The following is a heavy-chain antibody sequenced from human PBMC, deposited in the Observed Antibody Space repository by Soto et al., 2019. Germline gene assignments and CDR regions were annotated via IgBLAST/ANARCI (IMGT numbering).Heavy chain of an antibody. CDR3: ARAGLGYCTSTSCHPGFDI. D-gene: IGHD2-2*01. V-gene: IGHV3-74*01. CDR1: GFTFSNYW. Sequence: AGGSLRLSCAASGFTFSNYWMHWVRQAPGKGLEWVSRINGDGRTTIYADSVKGRFTISRDNAKNTLHLQMNSLRAEDTAVYYCARAGLGYCTSTSCHPGFDIWGQGTMVTVSS. CDR2: INGDGRTT. J-gene: IGHJ3*02.